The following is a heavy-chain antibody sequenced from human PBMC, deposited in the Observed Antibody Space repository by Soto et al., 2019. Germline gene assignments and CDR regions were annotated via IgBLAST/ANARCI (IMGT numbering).Heavy chain of an antibody. CDR3: AKGHYGDYADY. Sequence: PSETLSLTCTVSGGSISSYYWSWIRQPPGKGLEWSGYIYYSGSTNYNPSLKSRVTISVDTSKNQFSLKLSSVTAADTAVYYCAKGHYGDYADYWGQGTLVTVSS. J-gene: IGHJ4*02. CDR1: GGSISSYY. V-gene: IGHV4-59*01. D-gene: IGHD4-17*01. CDR2: IYYSGST.